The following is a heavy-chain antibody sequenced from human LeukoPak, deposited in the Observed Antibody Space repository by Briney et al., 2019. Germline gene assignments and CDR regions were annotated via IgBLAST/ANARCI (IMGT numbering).Heavy chain of an antibody. CDR3: AKDQRSIAVAGYFDY. Sequence: AGGSLRLSCAASGFTFSSYSMNWVRQAPGKGLEWVSYISSRSRTIYYADSVKGRFTISRDNSKNTLYLQMNSLRAEDTAVYYCAKDQRSIAVAGYFDYWGQGTLVTVSS. CDR1: GFTFSSYS. J-gene: IGHJ4*02. D-gene: IGHD6-19*01. V-gene: IGHV3-48*01. CDR2: ISSRSRTI.